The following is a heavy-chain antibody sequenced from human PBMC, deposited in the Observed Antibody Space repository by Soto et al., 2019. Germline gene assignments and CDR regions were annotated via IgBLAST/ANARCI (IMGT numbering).Heavy chain of an antibody. CDR3: ARDELDYYDSSGYYGPYYYYGMDV. CDR1: GGTFSSYA. CDR2: IIPIFGTA. D-gene: IGHD3-22*01. V-gene: IGHV1-69*06. J-gene: IGHJ6*02. Sequence: PGPQLKVSCKASGGTFSSYAISWVRQAPGQGLEWMGGIIPIFGTANYAQKFQGRVTITADKSTSTAYMELSSLRSEDTAVYYCARDELDYYDSSGYYGPYYYYGMDVWGQGTTVTVSS.